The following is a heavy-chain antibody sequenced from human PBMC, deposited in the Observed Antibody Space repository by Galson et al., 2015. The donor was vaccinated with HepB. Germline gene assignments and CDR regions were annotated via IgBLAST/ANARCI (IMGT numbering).Heavy chain of an antibody. CDR2: ISAYNGNT. V-gene: IGHV1-18*04. CDR3: ARMPPVMKLSWYTKTYYYGMDV. J-gene: IGHJ6*02. D-gene: IGHD2-2*02. CDR1: GYTFTSYG. Sequence: SVKVSCKASGYTFTSYGISWVRQAPGQGLEWMGWISAYNGNTNYAQKLQGRITMTTDTSTSTAYMELRSLRSDDTAVYYCARMPPVMKLSWYTKTYYYGMDVWGQGTTVTVSS.